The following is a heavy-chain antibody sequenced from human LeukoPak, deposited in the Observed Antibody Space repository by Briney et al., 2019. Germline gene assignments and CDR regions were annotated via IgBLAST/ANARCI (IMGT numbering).Heavy chain of an antibody. CDR1: GFIFSSYS. CDR2: ISSSSSYI. V-gene: IGHV3-21*01. D-gene: IGHD3-9*01. Sequence: GGSLRLSCAASGFIFSSYSMNWVRQAPGKGLEWVSSISSSSSYIYYADSVKGRFTIPRDNAKNSLYLQMNSLRAEDTAVYYCARPFGDFDWLLDYWGQGTLVTVSS. CDR3: ARPFGDFDWLLDY. J-gene: IGHJ4*02.